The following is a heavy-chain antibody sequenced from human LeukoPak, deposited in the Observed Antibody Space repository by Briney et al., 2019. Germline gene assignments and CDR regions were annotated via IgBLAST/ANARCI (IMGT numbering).Heavy chain of an antibody. CDR2: VKSDGSST. D-gene: IGHD3-10*01. V-gene: IGHV3-74*01. CDR3: ARGYYGSGSYYRPFDY. J-gene: IGHJ4*02. CDR1: GFTFSNYW. Sequence: GGSLRLSCAASGFTFSNYWMYWVRQVPGKGLVWVSRVKSDGSSTSYADSMKGRFIISRDNAKNSLYLQVNSLRAEDTAVYYCARGYYGSGSYYRPFDYWGQGTLVTVSS.